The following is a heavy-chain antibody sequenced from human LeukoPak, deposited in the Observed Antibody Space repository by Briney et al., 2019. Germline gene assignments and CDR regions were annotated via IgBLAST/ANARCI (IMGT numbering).Heavy chain of an antibody. J-gene: IGHJ4*02. D-gene: IGHD4-17*01. V-gene: IGHV1-69*04. CDR2: IIPVFGIA. CDR1: GDTFSSYA. Sequence: GASVKVSCKTSGDTFSSYAISWVRQAPGQGLEWMGRIIPVFGIANYAQKFQGRDTITADKSTSTAYMELGSLRSEDTAVYYCARVDDYADYWGQGTLVTVSS. CDR3: ARVDDYADY.